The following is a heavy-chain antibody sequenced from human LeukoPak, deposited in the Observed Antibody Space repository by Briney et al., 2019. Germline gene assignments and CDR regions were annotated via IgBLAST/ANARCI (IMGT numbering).Heavy chain of an antibody. V-gene: IGHV4-59*01. Sequence: PSETLSLTCTVSGGSISSYYWSWIRQPPGKGLEWIGYIYYSGSTNYNPSLKSRVTISVDTSKNQFSLKLSSVTAADTAVYYCARGYGDYVWVYWGQGTLVTVSS. J-gene: IGHJ4*02. CDR2: IYYSGST. D-gene: IGHD4-17*01. CDR1: GGSISSYY. CDR3: ARGYGDYVWVY.